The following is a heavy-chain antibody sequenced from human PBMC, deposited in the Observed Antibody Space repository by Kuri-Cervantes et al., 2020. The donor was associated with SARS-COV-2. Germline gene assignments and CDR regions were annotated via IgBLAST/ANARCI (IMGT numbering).Heavy chain of an antibody. D-gene: IGHD3-16*02. CDR2: IYTSGGT. V-gene: IGHV4-61*02. J-gene: IGHJ4*02. CDR1: GGSISSGSYY. Sequence: LRLSCTVSGGSISSGSYYWSWIRQPAGKGLEWIGRIYTSGGTNYNPSLKSRVTISVDTSKNQFSLKLSSVTAADTAVYYCASSRASMITFGGVIDNFDYWGQGTLVTVSS. CDR3: ASSRASMITFGGVIDNFDY.